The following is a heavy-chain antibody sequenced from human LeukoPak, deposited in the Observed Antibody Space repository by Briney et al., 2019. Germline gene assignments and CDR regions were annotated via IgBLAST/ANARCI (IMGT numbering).Heavy chain of an antibody. CDR2: IYYGGST. D-gene: IGHD2-8*01. J-gene: IGHJ3*02. CDR3: ARDLVYADAFDI. Sequence: SETLSLTCTVSGGSISSYYWSWIRQPPGKGLEWIGYIYYGGSTNYNPSPKSRVTISVDTSKNQLSLKLSSMTAADTAVYYYARDLVYADAFDIGGQGAMVTVSS. CDR1: GGSISSYY. V-gene: IGHV4-59*01.